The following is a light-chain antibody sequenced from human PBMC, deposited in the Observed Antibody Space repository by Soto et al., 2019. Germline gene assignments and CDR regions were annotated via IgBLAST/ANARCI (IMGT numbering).Light chain of an antibody. CDR1: TGAVSSGHY. CDR2: DTS. V-gene: IGLV7-46*01. CDR3: LLSYSGARWV. Sequence: QAVVTQEHSLTVSPGGTVTLTCGSSTGAVSSGHYPYWFQQKPGQAPRTLIYDTSNKHSWTPARFSGSLLGGKAALTLSGAQPDDEAEYSCLLSYSGARWVFGGGTKVTGL. J-gene: IGLJ3*02.